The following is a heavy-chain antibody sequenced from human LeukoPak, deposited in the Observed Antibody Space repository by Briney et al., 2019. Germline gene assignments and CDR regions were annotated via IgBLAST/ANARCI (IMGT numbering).Heavy chain of an antibody. D-gene: IGHD6-6*01. J-gene: IGHJ4*02. CDR1: GFTFSTYW. CDR2: IKADGGEK. Sequence: PGGSLRLSCAASGFTFSTYWMNWFRQTPGKGLEWVAKIKADGGEKDHVASVKGRFTISRDNAKNSLYLQMNSLRVEDTAVYYCARAGAARPDFWGQGTLVTVSS. V-gene: IGHV3-7*01. CDR3: ARAGAARPDF.